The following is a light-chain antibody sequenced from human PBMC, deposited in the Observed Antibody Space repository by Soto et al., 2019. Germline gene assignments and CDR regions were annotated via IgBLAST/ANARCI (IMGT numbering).Light chain of an antibody. CDR2: GAS. CDR3: QQYNDWRYT. V-gene: IGKV3-15*01. J-gene: IGKJ2*01. Sequence: EIVMTQSPATLSVSPGERATLSCRASQSISSSLAWYQLKPGQAPRLLIYGASTRATGIPARFSGSGSGTEFTITISSLQSEDFAVYYCQQYNDWRYTFGQGTKLESK. CDR1: QSISSS.